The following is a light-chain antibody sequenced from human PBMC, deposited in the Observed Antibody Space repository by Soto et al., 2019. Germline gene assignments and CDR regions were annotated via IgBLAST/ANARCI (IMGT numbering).Light chain of an antibody. CDR2: AAS. V-gene: IGKV1-39*01. J-gene: IGKJ2*01. CDR3: QESYSTLYT. CDR1: QSISSF. Sequence: DIQMTQSPSSLSASVGDRVTITCRASQSISSFLNWYQQKPGKAPKLLIYAASSLHSGVPLRFSGSRSGTDFTLTISSLQPVDFATYYCQESYSTLYTFGQGTKLEIK.